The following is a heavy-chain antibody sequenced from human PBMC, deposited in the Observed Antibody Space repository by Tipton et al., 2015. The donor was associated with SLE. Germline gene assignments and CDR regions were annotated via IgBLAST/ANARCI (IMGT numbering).Heavy chain of an antibody. Sequence: TLSLTCTVSGGSISRGRYYLSWIRQTAGKGLEWIGRIYSSGTISYNPSLRGRVTLSLDTSKNQYSLELRSVTAADSAVYYCARDRSRDYYYYFMDVWGPGTTVTVSS. J-gene: IGHJ6*03. CDR3: ARDRSRDYYYYFMDV. CDR2: IYSSGTI. D-gene: IGHD2-2*01. CDR1: GGSISRGRYY. V-gene: IGHV4-61*02.